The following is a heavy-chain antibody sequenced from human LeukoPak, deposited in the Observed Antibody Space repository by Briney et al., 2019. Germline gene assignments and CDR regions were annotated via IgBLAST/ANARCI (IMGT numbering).Heavy chain of an antibody. CDR2: ISHDGNNK. CDR1: GFTFNNYA. V-gene: IGHV3-30*18. D-gene: IGHD3-9*01. CDR3: AKDRYDILTGYYYKAYCFDY. J-gene: IGHJ4*02. Sequence: GGSLRLSCAASGFTFNNYAMHWVRRAPGKGREWVALISHDGNNKYYTDSVKGRFSVSRDNSKNTLYLQMSTLRAEDTAVYYCAKDRYDILTGYYYKAYCFDYWGQGTLVTVSS.